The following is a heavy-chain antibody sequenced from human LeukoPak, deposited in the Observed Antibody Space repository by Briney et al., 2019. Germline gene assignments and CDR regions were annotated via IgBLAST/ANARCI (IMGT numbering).Heavy chain of an antibody. Sequence: GGSLRLSCAASGFTVSGNYMSWVRQAPGKGLEWVSVIYSGSGTNYADSVKGRFTISRDNSMNTLYLQMSSLRAEDTAVYYCAKGDSTSCCRGEVYWGQGTLVTVSS. D-gene: IGHD2-2*01. CDR1: GFTVSGNY. J-gene: IGHJ4*02. CDR3: AKGDSTSCCRGEVY. CDR2: IYSGSGT. V-gene: IGHV3-66*01.